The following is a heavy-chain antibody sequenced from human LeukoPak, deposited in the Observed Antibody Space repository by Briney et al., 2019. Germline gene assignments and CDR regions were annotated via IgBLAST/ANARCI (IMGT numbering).Heavy chain of an antibody. CDR2: IFPNDSDT. V-gene: IGHV5-51*01. Sequence: GESLKISCKGSGYIFTEYWIGWVRQMPGKGLEWMGIIFPNDSDTRYSPSFQGQVTISADKSISTAYLQWSSLKASDTAMYYCARQPWSWSVVAAAGTDFDYWGQGTLVTVSS. J-gene: IGHJ4*02. CDR3: ARQPWSWSVVAAAGTDFDY. D-gene: IGHD6-13*01. CDR1: GYIFTEYW.